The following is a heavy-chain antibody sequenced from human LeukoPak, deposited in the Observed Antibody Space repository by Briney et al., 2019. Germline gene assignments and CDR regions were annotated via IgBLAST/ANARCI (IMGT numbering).Heavy chain of an antibody. CDR3: ARVERATITLCFDY. V-gene: IGHV4-31*03. J-gene: IGHJ4*02. CDR2: IYYSGST. D-gene: IGHD5-24*01. CDR1: GGSISSGGYY. Sequence: SQTLSLTCTVSGGSISSGGYYWSWIRQHPGKGLEWIGYIYYSGSTYYNPSLKSRVTISVDTSKNQFSLKLSSVTAADTAVYYCARVERATITLCFDYGGQGPRVTASS.